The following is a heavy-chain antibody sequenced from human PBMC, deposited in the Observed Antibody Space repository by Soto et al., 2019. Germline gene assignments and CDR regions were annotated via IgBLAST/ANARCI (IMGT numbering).Heavy chain of an antibody. V-gene: IGHV4-39*01. D-gene: IGHD4-4*01. J-gene: IGHJ4*02. CDR2: IYYSGST. Sequence: PSGTLSLTCTVSDDSISSGSYYWGWIRQPPGKGLEWIGSIYYSGSTDYNPSLKSRVTISVDTSKNQFSLKLTSVTAADTAVHYCARSGGLQHIDYWGQGTLVTVSS. CDR3: ARSGGLQHIDY. CDR1: DDSISSGSYY.